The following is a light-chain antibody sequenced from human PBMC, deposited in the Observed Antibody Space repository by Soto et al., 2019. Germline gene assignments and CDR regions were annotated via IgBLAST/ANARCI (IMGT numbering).Light chain of an antibody. CDR1: QNINNW. Sequence: DIRMTQSLSTLSASVGDRVTITCRASQNINNWLAWYQQTPGKAPKLLIFDASSLESGAPSRFSGSAFGTRFTLTINSLQPDDFVTYYCQQYDSYPYTFGQGTKVDIK. V-gene: IGKV1-5*01. CDR3: QQYDSYPYT. CDR2: DAS. J-gene: IGKJ2*01.